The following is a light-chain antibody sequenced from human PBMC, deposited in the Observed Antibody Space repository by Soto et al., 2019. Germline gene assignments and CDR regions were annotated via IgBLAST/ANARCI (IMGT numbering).Light chain of an antibody. J-gene: IGLJ3*02. Sequence: QAVVMQPPSVSGAPGQRVTISCTGSSSNIGAGYDVHWYQQLPGTAPKLLIYGNSNRPSGVPDRFSGSKSGTSASLAITGLQAEDEADYYCQSYDSSLSGWVFGGGTKVTVL. CDR3: QSYDSSLSGWV. CDR1: SSNIGAGYD. V-gene: IGLV1-40*01. CDR2: GNS.